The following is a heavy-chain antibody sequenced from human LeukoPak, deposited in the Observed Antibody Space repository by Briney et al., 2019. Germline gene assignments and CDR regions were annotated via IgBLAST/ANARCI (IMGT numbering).Heavy chain of an antibody. J-gene: IGHJ4*02. CDR1: GYTFTNYI. CDR3: ARFPHYDILTGFDY. CDR2: INPGNGNT. D-gene: IGHD3-9*01. V-gene: IGHV1-3*01. Sequence: GASVKVSCKASGYTFTNYIIHWVRQAPGQRLEWMGWINPGNGNTKYSQNFQGRVTITTDTSASTAYMELSSLRFDDTAVYYCARFPHYDILTGFDYWGQGTLVTVSS.